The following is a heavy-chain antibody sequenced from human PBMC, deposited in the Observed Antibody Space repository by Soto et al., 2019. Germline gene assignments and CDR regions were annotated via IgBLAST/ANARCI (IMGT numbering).Heavy chain of an antibody. CDR1: GFTFRSFT. J-gene: IGHJ5*02. CDR3: TRDASRDSSARGWLDP. CDR2: ISSNSAYI. V-gene: IGHV3-21*01. Sequence: PGGSLRLSCAASGFTFRSFTMNWVRQAPGKGLEWVSTISSNSAYIYYTDALRGRFTISRDNAKNSLHLQMNSLRAEDTAVYYCTRDASRDSSARGWLDPWGEGILVPVYS. D-gene: IGHD6-13*01.